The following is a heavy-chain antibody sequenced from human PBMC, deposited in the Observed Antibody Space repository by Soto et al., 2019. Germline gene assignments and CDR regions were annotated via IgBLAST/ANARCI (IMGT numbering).Heavy chain of an antibody. CDR3: ARVSCPYYYGSGNPMDV. CDR2: INSDGSST. V-gene: IGHV3-74*01. J-gene: IGHJ6*02. CDR1: GFTFSSYW. D-gene: IGHD3-10*01. Sequence: GGSLRLSCAASGFTFSSYWMHWVRQAPGKGLVWVSRINSDGSSTSYADSVKGRFTISRDNAKNTLYLQMNSLRAGDTAVYYCARVSCPYYYGSGNPMDVWGQGTTVTVSS.